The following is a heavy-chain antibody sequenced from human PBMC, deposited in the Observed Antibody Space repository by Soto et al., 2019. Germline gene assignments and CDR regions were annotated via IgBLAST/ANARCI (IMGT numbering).Heavy chain of an antibody. D-gene: IGHD3-22*01. J-gene: IGHJ5*02. CDR2: IYSGGPT. CDR3: ARNGDSSDYRGWFDP. CDR1: GFTVSSNY. V-gene: IGHV3-66*01. Sequence: EVQLVESGGGLVQPGGSLRLSCAASGFTVSSNYMSWVRQAPGQGLEWVSVIYSGGPTYYADSVKGRFTISRDNSKNTLYLHMNSRRAEDTAVYYCARNGDSSDYRGWFDPWGQGTLVTVSS.